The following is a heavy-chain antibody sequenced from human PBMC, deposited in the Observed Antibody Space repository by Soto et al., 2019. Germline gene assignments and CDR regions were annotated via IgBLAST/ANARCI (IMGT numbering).Heavy chain of an antibody. CDR2: ISAYNGNT. J-gene: IGHJ6*03. CDR3: ARDQYYDILTGAYYMDV. CDR1: GYTFTSYG. Sequence: ASVKVSCKASGYTFTSYGISWVRQAPGQGLEWMGWISAYNGNTNYAQKLQGRVTMTTDTSTSTAYMELRSLRSDDTAVYYCARDQYYDILTGAYYMDVRGKGTTVTVSS. D-gene: IGHD3-9*01. V-gene: IGHV1-18*01.